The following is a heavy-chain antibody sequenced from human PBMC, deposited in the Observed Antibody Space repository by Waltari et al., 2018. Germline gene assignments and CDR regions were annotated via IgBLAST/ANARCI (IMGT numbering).Heavy chain of an antibody. V-gene: IGHV1-2*02. D-gene: IGHD3-3*01. Sequence: QVQLVQSGAEVKTPGDSLKVPCQAAGYTFTDYFIHWVRQAPGQGLEWMRCINTNSGNTNYAQKFQGRVTITKDTSINSAFLEVTRLTSDDTAVYYCAREDLQFDYWGQGTLVTVSS. CDR2: INTNSGNT. CDR1: GYTFTDYF. J-gene: IGHJ4*02. CDR3: AREDLQFDY.